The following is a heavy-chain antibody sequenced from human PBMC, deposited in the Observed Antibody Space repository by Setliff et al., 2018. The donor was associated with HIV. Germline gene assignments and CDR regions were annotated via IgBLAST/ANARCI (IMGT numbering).Heavy chain of an antibody. V-gene: IGHV1-46*01. CDR2: INPTGGST. Sequence: GASVKVSCKPSGYSFTNHYMHWVRQAPGQGLEWMGVINPTGGSTRNTQKFQDRVAMTRDTSTSTVYMELSSLRSEDTAVYYCASAGAWQRNALDIWGQGTMVTV. J-gene: IGHJ3*02. CDR1: GYSFTNHY. D-gene: IGHD5-12*01. CDR3: ASAGAWQRNALDI.